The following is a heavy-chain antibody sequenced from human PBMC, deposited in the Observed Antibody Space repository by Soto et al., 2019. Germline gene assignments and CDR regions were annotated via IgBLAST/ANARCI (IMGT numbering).Heavy chain of an antibody. V-gene: IGHV1-18*01. Sequence: QVPLVQSGAEVKKTGASVKVSCRASGYTFTTYGISWVRQAPGQGLEWMGWINPYNGNTNYGQNLRGRVSLTTDTSTSTAYMELRSLRSDDTAVYYCARDTQPDSSGYYVEWFDPWGQGTLVTVSS. J-gene: IGHJ5*02. CDR2: INPYNGNT. D-gene: IGHD3-22*01. CDR1: GYTFTTYG. CDR3: ARDTQPDSSGYYVEWFDP.